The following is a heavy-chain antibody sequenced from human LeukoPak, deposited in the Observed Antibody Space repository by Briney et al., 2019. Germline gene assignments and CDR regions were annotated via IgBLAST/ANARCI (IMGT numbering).Heavy chain of an antibody. Sequence: SSVKVSCMASGGTFSSYAISWVRQAPGQGLEWMGRIIPIFGTANYAQKFQGRVTITTDESTSTAYMELSSLRSEDTAVYYCARDIQDPRDYYDSSGYTLDYWGQGTLVTVSS. CDR2: IIPIFGTA. J-gene: IGHJ4*02. V-gene: IGHV1-69*05. CDR1: GGTFSSYA. CDR3: ARDIQDPRDYYDSSGYTLDY. D-gene: IGHD3-22*01.